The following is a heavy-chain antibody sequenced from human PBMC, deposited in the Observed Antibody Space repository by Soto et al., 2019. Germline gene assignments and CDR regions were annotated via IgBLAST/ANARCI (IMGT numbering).Heavy chain of an antibody. CDR2: ITYTGDTT. CDR3: AKDWPGTSSVTSDY. J-gene: IGHJ4*02. CDR1: GFDFSSYA. Sequence: DVYLLESGGTLVQPGGSLRLSCAASGFDFSSYAMTWVRQAPGKGLEWVSGITYTGDTTYYADSVKGRFTISRDNYRNTRYRQMNSLRADDTAMYFCAKDWPGTSSVTSDYWGQGTLVTVSS. V-gene: IGHV3-23*01. D-gene: IGHD4-17*01.